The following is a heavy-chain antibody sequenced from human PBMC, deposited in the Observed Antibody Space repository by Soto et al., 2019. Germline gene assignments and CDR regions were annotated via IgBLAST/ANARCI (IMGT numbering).Heavy chain of an antibody. V-gene: IGHV1-18*01. CDR3: VRDASSGYRGWWDP. CDR1: GYTFTSYG. Sequence: QVQLVQSGTEVKKPGASVMVSCKTSGYTFTSYGISWVRQAPGQGLEWMGLISPYNGDTIYSRKFQGRVIVTADTATSTVYMERGSLRSDDTTVYYCVRDASSGYRGWWDPWGQGTLVTVSS. J-gene: IGHJ5*02. CDR2: ISPYNGDT. D-gene: IGHD5-18*01.